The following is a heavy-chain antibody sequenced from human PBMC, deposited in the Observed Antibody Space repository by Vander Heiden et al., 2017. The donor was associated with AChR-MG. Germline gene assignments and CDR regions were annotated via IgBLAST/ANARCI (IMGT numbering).Heavy chain of an antibody. CDR2: FDPEDGET. Sequence: QVQLVQSGAEVKKPGASVKVSCKVSGYTLPDFSMHWVRQAPGKGLEWMGGFDPEDGETIYAQKFQGRVTMTEDTSTDTAYMELSSLRSEDTAVYYCATVVWGSGSQGAYDPWGQGTLVTVSS. V-gene: IGHV1-24*01. CDR3: ATVVWGSGSQGAYDP. J-gene: IGHJ5*02. D-gene: IGHD3-10*01. CDR1: GYTLPDFS.